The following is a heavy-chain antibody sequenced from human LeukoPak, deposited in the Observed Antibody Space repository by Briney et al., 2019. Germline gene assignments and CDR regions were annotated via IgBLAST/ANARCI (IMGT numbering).Heavy chain of an antibody. V-gene: IGHV4-59*08. CDR1: GGSISSYY. D-gene: IGHD3-3*01. Sequence: PSETLSLTCTVSGGSISSYYWSWIRQPPGKGLEWIGYIYYSGSTNYNPSLKSRVTISVDTSKNQFSLKLSSVTAADTAVYYCARHLWSGDLWSGYYTAGMDVWGQGTTVTVSS. CDR2: IYYSGST. J-gene: IGHJ6*02. CDR3: ARHLWSGDLWSGYYTAGMDV.